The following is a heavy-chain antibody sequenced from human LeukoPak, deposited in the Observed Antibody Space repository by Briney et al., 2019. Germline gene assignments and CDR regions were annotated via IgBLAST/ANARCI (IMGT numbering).Heavy chain of an antibody. CDR1: GFTFSNYG. CDR3: ANNFDY. V-gene: IGHV3-33*03. CDR2: IWHDGSNK. J-gene: IGHJ4*02. Sequence: PGRSLRLSCATSGFTFSNYGMHWVRQAPGEGLEWVAVIWHDGSNKYYADSLKGRFTVSRDNSKNTLYLQMNSLRAEDTAVYYCANNFDYWGQGTLVTVSS.